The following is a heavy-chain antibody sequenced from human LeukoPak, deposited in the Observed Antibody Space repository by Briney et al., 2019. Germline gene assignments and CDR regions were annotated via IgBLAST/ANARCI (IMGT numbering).Heavy chain of an antibody. CDR1: GYTFTDYY. J-gene: IGHJ4*02. CDR2: INPHSGGA. D-gene: IGHD6-6*01. V-gene: IGHV1-2*02. Sequence: ASVKVSCKASGYTFTDYYMHWVRQAPGQGLEWMGWINPHSGGANYAQKFQGRVTMTRDTSISTVYMEVSRLRSDDTAVYYCARDSSYSSSLYYFEYWGQGTLVTVSS. CDR3: ARDSSYSSSLYYFEY.